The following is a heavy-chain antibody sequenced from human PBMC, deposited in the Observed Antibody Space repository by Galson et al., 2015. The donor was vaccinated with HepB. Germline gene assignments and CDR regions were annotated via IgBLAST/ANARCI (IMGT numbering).Heavy chain of an antibody. D-gene: IGHD1-26*01. CDR2: ISTTGTNI. Sequence: SLRLSCAASGFTFSSFTMNWVRQAPGKRLEWVSYISTTGTNIFYVDSVKGRFAVSRDNAKNSLYLQMNRLRAEDTAIYYCGRVVLSGSYWYFDFWGQGTLVTVSS. CDR1: GFTFSSFT. J-gene: IGHJ4*02. CDR3: GRVVLSGSYWYFDF. V-gene: IGHV3-48*01.